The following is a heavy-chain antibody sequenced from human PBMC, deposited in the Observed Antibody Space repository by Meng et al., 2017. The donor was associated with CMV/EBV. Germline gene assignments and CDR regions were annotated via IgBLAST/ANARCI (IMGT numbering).Heavy chain of an antibody. D-gene: IGHD3-10*01. J-gene: IGHJ4*02. V-gene: IGHV3-7*01. CDR1: GFTFSSYS. CDR3: ARAGVLVWFRDPVGPDS. Sequence: GGSLRLSCAASGFTFSSYSMSWVRQAPGKGLEWVANIKHDGSEKYYVDSVKGRFTISRDNAKNSLYLQMNSLRAEDTAVYYCARAGVLVWFRDPVGPDSWGQGTLVTVSS. CDR2: IKHDGSEK.